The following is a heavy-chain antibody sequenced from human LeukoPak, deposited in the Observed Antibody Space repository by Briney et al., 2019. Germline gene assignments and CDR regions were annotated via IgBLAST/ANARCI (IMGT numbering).Heavy chain of an antibody. J-gene: IGHJ5*02. CDR2: IYHSGST. V-gene: IGHV4-38-2*02. CDR1: GYSISSGYY. CDR3: ARDPGLQFDP. Sequence: SETLSLTCTVSGYSISSGYYWGWIRQPPGKGLEWIGSIYHSGSTYYNPSLKSRVTISVDTSKNQCSLKLSSVTAADTAVYYCARDPGLQFDPWGQGTLVTVSS. D-gene: IGHD4-11*01.